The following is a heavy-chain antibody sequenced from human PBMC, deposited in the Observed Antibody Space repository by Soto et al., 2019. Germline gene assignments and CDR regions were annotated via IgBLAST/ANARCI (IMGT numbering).Heavy chain of an antibody. Sequence: SETLSLTCAVYGGSCSGYYWSWIRQPPGKGLEWIGEINHSGSTNYNPSLKSRVTISVDTSKNQFSLKLSSVTAADTAVYYCARVYCSGGSCYRASEYFQHWGQGTLVTVSS. CDR1: GGSCSGYY. J-gene: IGHJ1*01. CDR3: ARVYCSGGSCYRASEYFQH. D-gene: IGHD2-15*01. CDR2: INHSGST. V-gene: IGHV4-34*01.